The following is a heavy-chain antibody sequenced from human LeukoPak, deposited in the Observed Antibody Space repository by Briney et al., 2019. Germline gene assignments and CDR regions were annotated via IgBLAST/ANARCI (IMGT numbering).Heavy chain of an antibody. CDR1: GFTVSSNS. D-gene: IGHD7-27*01. V-gene: IGHV3-53*01. J-gene: IGHJ4*02. CDR3: ARNWDRYKYYFDY. CDR2: IYSGGST. Sequence: GGSLGLSCAASGFTVSSNSMSWVRKPPGKGLEWVSVIYSGGSTYYADSVKGRFTISRDNSKNTLYLQMNSLRAENTAVYYCARNWDRYKYYFDYWGQGTLVTVSS.